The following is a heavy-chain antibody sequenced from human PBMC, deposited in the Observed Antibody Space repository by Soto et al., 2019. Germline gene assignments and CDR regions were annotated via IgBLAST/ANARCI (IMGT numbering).Heavy chain of an antibody. Sequence: VASVKVSCKASGYTFTSYGISWVRQAPGQGLEWMGWISAYNGNTNYAQKLQGRVTMTTDTSTSTAYMELRSLRSDDTAVYYCARDRVDTRDYYYYGMDVWGQGTTVTV. D-gene: IGHD5-18*01. CDR2: ISAYNGNT. V-gene: IGHV1-18*01. J-gene: IGHJ6*02. CDR1: GYTFTSYG. CDR3: ARDRVDTRDYYYYGMDV.